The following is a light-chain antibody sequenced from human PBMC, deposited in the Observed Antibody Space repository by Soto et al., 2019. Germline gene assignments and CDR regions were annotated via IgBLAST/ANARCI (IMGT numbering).Light chain of an antibody. CDR2: GAS. CDR1: QSVSTN. Sequence: EIVMTQSPATLSVSPGERATLYCKASQSVSTNLAWYQQKPGQAPSLLIYGASTRSTCIPARFSGIGSGTEFTLTLSSLQSEDLAVYYCQQYNSWPSYTFGQATKLEIK. CDR3: QQYNSWPSYT. J-gene: IGKJ2*01. V-gene: IGKV3-15*01.